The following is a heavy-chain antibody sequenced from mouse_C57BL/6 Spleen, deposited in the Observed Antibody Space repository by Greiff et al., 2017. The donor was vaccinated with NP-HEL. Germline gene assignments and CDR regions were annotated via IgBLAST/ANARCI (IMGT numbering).Heavy chain of an antibody. CDR3: AREGGLYGSSYHY. Sequence: QVQLQQPGAELVMPGASVKLSCKASGYTFTSYWMHWVKQRPGQGLEWIGEIDPSDSYTNYNQKFKGKSTLTVDKSSSTAYMQLSSLTSEDSAVYYCAREGGLYGSSYHYWGQGTTLTVSS. CDR1: GYTFTSYW. D-gene: IGHD1-1*01. V-gene: IGHV1-69*01. J-gene: IGHJ2*01. CDR2: IDPSDSYT.